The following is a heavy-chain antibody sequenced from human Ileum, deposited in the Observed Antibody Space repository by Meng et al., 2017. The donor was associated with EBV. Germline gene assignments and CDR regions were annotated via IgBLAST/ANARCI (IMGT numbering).Heavy chain of an antibody. CDR2: TIGIDI. D-gene: IGHD3-16*01. Sequence: QVQLPAPGRGRGNPSDTLPLTYCVCGAPVTRVRSPGVWTRTSPGRGLKWIRHTIGIDIHYTPSFQSPDTISIYTAKTQLFLKLPSVTAADTAMYDCAYYRVGRGGVGSWGQGTLVTVSS. J-gene: IGHJ4*02. V-gene: IGHV4-61*01. CDR1: GAPVTRVRSP. CDR3: AYYRVGRGGVGS.